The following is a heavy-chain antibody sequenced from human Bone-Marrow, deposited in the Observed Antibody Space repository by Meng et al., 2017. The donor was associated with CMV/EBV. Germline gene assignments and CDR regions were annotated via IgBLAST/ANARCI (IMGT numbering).Heavy chain of an antibody. CDR1: GFTFSSYW. CDR2: INSDGSST. J-gene: IGHJ5*02. D-gene: IGHD7-27*01. Sequence: GESLKISCAASGFTFSSYWMHWVRQAPGKGLVWVSRINSDGSSTSYADSVKGRFTISRDNAKNTLYLQMNSLRAEDTAVYYCARSWGLNWFDPWGQGTPVTVSS. CDR3: ARSWGLNWFDP. V-gene: IGHV3-74*01.